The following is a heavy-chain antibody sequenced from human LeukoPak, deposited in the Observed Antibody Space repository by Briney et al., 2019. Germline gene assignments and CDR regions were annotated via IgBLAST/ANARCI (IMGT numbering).Heavy chain of an antibody. CDR2: ISHDGGNT. V-gene: IGHV3-64D*06. CDR3: VKAAGSWYGYFDY. D-gene: IGHD6-13*01. CDR1: GFTFSNYA. Sequence: GASLRLSCSASGFTFSNYAIHWVRQAPGKGLEYVSTISHDGGNTNYADSVKGRFTISRDNSKNRLYLQMSSLRAEDTAVYYCVKAAGSWYGYFDYWGQGTLVTVP. J-gene: IGHJ4*02.